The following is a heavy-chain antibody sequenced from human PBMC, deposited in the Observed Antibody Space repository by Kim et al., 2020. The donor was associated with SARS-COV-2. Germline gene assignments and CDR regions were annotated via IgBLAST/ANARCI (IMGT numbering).Heavy chain of an antibody. V-gene: IGHV3-21*01. D-gene: IGHD6-19*01. CDR2: ISASGTDI. CDR1: GFSFSHYF. CDR3: ARVLTDRGWYEYF. J-gene: IGHJ4*02. Sequence: GGSLRLSCAASGFSFSHYFMNWVRQVPGKGLEWVSSISASGTDIYYRDSVKGRFTVSRDNAKNSLYLQMSSLTVEDTAVYYCARVLTDRGWYEYFWGQGT.